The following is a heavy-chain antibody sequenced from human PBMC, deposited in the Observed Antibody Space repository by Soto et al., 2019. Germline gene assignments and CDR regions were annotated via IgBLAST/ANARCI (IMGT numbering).Heavy chain of an antibody. J-gene: IGHJ3*02. CDR2: IYYSGST. V-gene: IGHV4-59*01. Sequence: SETLSLTCTVSGGSISSYYWSWIRQPPGKGLEWIGYIYYSGSTNYNPSLKSRVTISVDTSKNQFSLKLSSVTAADTAVYYCARLDEGGDAFDIWGQGTMVTVSS. CDR3: ARLDEGGDAFDI. CDR1: GGSISSYY. D-gene: IGHD1-1*01.